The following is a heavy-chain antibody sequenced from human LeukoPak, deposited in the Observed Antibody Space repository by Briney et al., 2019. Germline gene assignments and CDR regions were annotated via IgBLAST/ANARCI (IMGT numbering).Heavy chain of an antibody. D-gene: IGHD1-26*01. J-gene: IGHJ4*02. CDR2: IKQDGSEK. Sequence: GGSLRLSCAASGFPFSSYTMNWVRQAPGKGLEWVANIKQDGSEKYYMDSVKGRFTISRDNAKNSLYLQMNSLRAEDTAVYYCAKGSGYFDYWGQGTLVTVSS. CDR1: GFPFSSYT. V-gene: IGHV3-7*03. CDR3: AKGSGYFDY.